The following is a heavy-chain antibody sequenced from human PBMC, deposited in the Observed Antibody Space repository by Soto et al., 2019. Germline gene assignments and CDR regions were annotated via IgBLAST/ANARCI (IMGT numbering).Heavy chain of an antibody. CDR2: ISDSGST. Sequence: QVQLQESGPGLVKTSQTLSLTCTVSGGSISSGGYYWSGIRQHPGKGLGWIGYISDSGSTYYNPSLKTRVTISVDTSKNHFSLRLSSVTAADTAFYYCASVCGRDCHHGMDVWGQGTTVTVSS. J-gene: IGHJ6*02. CDR1: GGSISSGGYY. D-gene: IGHD2-21*02. V-gene: IGHV4-31*03. CDR3: ASVCGRDCHHGMDV.